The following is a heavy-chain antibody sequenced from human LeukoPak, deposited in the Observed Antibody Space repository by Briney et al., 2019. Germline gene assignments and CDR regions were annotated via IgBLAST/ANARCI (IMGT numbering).Heavy chain of an antibody. Sequence: GGSLRLSCAASGFTFNNYWMHWVRQAPGKGLVWVARTNTHGTRANYADSVKGRFIISRDNANNTLYLQMNGLRDEDTGVYYALAGYYYYFMDVWGKGTTVTVSS. J-gene: IGHJ6*03. V-gene: IGHV3-74*01. CDR1: GFTFNNYW. CDR2: TNTHGTRA. CDR3: LAGYYYYFMDV. D-gene: IGHD6-13*01.